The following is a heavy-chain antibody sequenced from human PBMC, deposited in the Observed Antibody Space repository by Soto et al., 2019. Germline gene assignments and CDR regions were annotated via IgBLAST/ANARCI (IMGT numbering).Heavy chain of an antibody. CDR2: IYYSGST. V-gene: IGHV4-59*01. CDR1: GASTSSYY. Sequence: SETLSPTCTVSGASTSSYYWSWIRQPPGKGLEWIGYIYYSGSTNYNPSLKSRVTISVDTSKNQFSLKLSSVTAADTAVYYCARVYGDYGKDYGMDVWGQGTTVTVSS. J-gene: IGHJ6*02. D-gene: IGHD4-17*01. CDR3: ARVYGDYGKDYGMDV.